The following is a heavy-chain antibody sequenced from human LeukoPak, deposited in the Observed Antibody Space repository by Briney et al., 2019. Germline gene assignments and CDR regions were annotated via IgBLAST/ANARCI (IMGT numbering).Heavy chain of an antibody. CDR2: IYFSGST. J-gene: IGHJ4*02. CDR3: ASYGDSSGYDDY. D-gene: IGHD3-22*01. V-gene: IGHV4-39*07. CDR1: GGSISSSSYY. Sequence: SETLSLTCTVSGGSISSSSYYWGWIRQPPGKGLEWIGSIYFSGSTYYNPSLKSRVTISVDTSKNQFSLKLSSVTAADTAVYYCASYGDSSGYDDYWGQGTLVTVSS.